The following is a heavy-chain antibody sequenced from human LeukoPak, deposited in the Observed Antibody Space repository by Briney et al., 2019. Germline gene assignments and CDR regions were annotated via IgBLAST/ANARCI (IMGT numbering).Heavy chain of an antibody. Sequence: SETLSLTCTVSGGSISSSSYYWGWIRQPPGKGLEWIGSIYYSGSTYYNPSLKSRVTISVDTSKNQFSLKLSSVTAADTAVYYCARSATPGYAGDYFDCWGQGTLVTVSS. V-gene: IGHV4-39*07. CDR1: GGSISSSSYY. CDR2: IYYSGST. CDR3: ARSATPGYAGDYFDC. J-gene: IGHJ4*02. D-gene: IGHD2-2*01.